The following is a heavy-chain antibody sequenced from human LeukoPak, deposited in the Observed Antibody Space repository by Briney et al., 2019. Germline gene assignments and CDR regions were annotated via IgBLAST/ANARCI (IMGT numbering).Heavy chain of an antibody. V-gene: IGHV4-30-4*08. CDR2: IYYSGST. Sequence: SQTLSLTCTVSGGSISSGDYYWSWIRQPSGKGLEWIGYIYYSGSTYYNPSLKSRVTISVDTSKNQFSLKLSSVTAADTAVYYCARVAATFYYYMDVWGKGTTVTVSS. CDR1: GGSISSGDYY. D-gene: IGHD2-15*01. J-gene: IGHJ6*03. CDR3: ARVAATFYYYMDV.